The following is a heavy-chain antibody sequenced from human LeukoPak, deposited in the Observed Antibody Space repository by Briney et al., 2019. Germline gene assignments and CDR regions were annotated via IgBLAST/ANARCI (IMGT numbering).Heavy chain of an antibody. CDR1: GFTFDDYA. D-gene: IGHD3-22*01. Sequence: PGGSLRLSCAASGFTFDDYAMHWVRQAPGKGLEWVSGISWNSGTIGYADSVKGRFTISGDNAKNSLYLQMNSLRAEDTALYYCAKDMRRTYYYDSSGYSPFGVGVDYWGQGTLVTVSS. V-gene: IGHV3-9*01. CDR2: ISWNSGTI. CDR3: AKDMRRTYYYDSSGYSPFGVGVDY. J-gene: IGHJ4*02.